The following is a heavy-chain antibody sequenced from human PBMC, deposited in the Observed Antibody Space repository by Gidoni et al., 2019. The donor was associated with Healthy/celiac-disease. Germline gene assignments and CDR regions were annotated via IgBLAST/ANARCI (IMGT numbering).Heavy chain of an antibody. CDR1: GFNFSSYA. V-gene: IGHV3-30-3*01. Sequence: QVQLVESGGGVVQPGRSLRLSCAASGFNFSSYARHWARQAPGKGLEWVAVISYDGSNKYYADSVKGRFTISRDNSKNTLYLQMNSLRAEDTAVYYCARVTGGMDVWGQGTTVTVSS. J-gene: IGHJ6*02. CDR3: ARVTGGMDV. CDR2: ISYDGSNK.